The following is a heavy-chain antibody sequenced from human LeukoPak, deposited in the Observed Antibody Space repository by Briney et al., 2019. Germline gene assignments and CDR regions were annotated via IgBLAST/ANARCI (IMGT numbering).Heavy chain of an antibody. V-gene: IGHV1-18*01. D-gene: IGHD3-22*01. J-gene: IGHJ4*02. CDR1: GYTFTSYG. CDR2: ISAYNGNT. CDR3: AKAYDSSGYYGY. Sequence: GASVKVSCKASGYTFTSYGISWVRQAPGQGLEWMGWISAYNGNTNYAQKLQGRVTMTADTSTTTVYMELRSLRSDDTAVYYCAKAYDSSGYYGYWGQGTLVTVSS.